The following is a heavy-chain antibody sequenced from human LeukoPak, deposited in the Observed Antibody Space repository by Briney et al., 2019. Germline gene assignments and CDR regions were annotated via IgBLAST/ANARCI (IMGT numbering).Heavy chain of an antibody. Sequence: GGSLRLSCAASGFTFSSYGMHWVRQAPGKGLEWVAVISYDGSNKYYADSVKGRFTISRDNSKNTLYLQMNSLRAEDTAVYYCAKDRGIAARGDYYYMDVWGKGTTVTISS. D-gene: IGHD6-6*01. CDR3: AKDRGIAARGDYYYMDV. J-gene: IGHJ6*03. V-gene: IGHV3-30*18. CDR2: ISYDGSNK. CDR1: GFTFSSYG.